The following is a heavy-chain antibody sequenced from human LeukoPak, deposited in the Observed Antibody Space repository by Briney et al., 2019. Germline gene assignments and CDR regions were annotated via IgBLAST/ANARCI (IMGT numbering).Heavy chain of an antibody. V-gene: IGHV4-61*01. J-gene: IGHJ4*02. D-gene: IGHD3-22*01. CDR3: ARSYYYDSSGYYPFDY. Sequence: KPSETLSLTCTVPGVSVSSGSYYWSWIRQPPGKGLEWIGYIYYSGSTNYNPSLKSRVTISVDTSKNQFSLKLSSVTAADTAVYYCARSYYYDSSGYYPFDYWGQGTLVTVSS. CDR1: GVSVSSGSYY. CDR2: IYYSGST.